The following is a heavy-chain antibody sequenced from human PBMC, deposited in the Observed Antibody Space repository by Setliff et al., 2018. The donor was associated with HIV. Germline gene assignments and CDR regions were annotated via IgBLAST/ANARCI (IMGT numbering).Heavy chain of an antibody. CDR3: ARWGEPALKAFDV. CDR1: GMSISGYY. D-gene: IGHD3-16*01. J-gene: IGHJ3*01. Sequence: ASETLSLTCRVSGMSISGYYWNWIRQTPGKGLEWIGFGHHSGSSFYNPSLNRRVSISVDTAESQFILKLTSVTATDTAVYYCARWGEPALKAFDVWGRGTMVT. CDR2: GHHSGSS. V-gene: IGHV4-59*08.